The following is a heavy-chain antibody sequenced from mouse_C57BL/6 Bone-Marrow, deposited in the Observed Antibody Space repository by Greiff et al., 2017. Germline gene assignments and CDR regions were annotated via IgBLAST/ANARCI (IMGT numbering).Heavy chain of an antibody. CDR2: IYPRSGNT. Sequence: QVQLQQSGAELARPGASVKLSCKASGYTFTSYGISWVKQRTGQGLEWIGEIYPRSGNTYYNEKFKGKATLTADKSSSTAYMELRSLTSEDSAVYFCARESDLPNRYFDVWGTGTTVTVSS. V-gene: IGHV1-81*01. CDR3: ARESDLPNRYFDV. J-gene: IGHJ1*03. D-gene: IGHD2-1*01. CDR1: GYTFTSYG.